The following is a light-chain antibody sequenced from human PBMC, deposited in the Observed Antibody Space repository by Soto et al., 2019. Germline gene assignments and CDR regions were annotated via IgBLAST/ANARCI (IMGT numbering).Light chain of an antibody. Sequence: TQSPGTLSLSPGERATLSCRASQSVSSSYLAWYQQKPGQAPRLLIYGAFTRATVIPDRFSGTRSGTDFTLRISRLEPEYFAVYYCQQYDNSLYTFGQGTKLEIK. CDR3: QQYDNSLYT. J-gene: IGKJ2*01. CDR2: GAF. V-gene: IGKV3-20*01. CDR1: QSVSSSY.